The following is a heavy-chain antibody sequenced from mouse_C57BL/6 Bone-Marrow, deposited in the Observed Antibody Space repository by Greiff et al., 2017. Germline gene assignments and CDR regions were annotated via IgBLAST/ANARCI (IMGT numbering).Heavy chain of an antibody. Sequence: VQLQQPGAELVKPGASVKLSCKASGYTFTSYWMHWVKQRPGRGLEWIGRLDPNSGGTKYNETFKSKATLTVDKPSSTAYMQLSSLTSEDSAVYYCARGYYGISYVNCYFDVWGTGTTVTVSS. J-gene: IGHJ1*03. D-gene: IGHD1-1*01. CDR3: ARGYYGISYVNCYFDV. CDR2: LDPNSGGT. V-gene: IGHV1-72*01. CDR1: GYTFTSYW.